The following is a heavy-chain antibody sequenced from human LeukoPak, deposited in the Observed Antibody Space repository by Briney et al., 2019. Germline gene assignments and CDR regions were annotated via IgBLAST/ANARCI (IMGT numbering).Heavy chain of an antibody. J-gene: IGHJ4*02. CDR2: INHSGST. CDR1: GGSFSGYY. V-gene: IGHV4-34*01. Sequence: PSETLSLTCAVYGGSFSGYYWSWIRQPPGKGLEWIGEINHSGSTNYNPSLKSRVTIPVDTSKNQFSLKLSSVTAADTAVYYCARGPNMARGVILRHWGQGTLVTVSS. D-gene: IGHD3-10*01. CDR3: ARGPNMARGVILRH.